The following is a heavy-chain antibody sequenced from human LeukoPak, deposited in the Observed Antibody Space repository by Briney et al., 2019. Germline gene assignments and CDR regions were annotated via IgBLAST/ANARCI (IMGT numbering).Heavy chain of an antibody. Sequence: PGGSLRLSCAASGFTFSSYSMNWVRQAPGKGLEWVSSISSSSSYIYYADSVKGRFTISRDNAKNSLYLQMNSLRAEDTAVYHCARDKAGGVGAVGGDAFDIWGQGTMVTVSS. CDR3: ARDKAGGVGAVGGDAFDI. CDR1: GFTFSSYS. D-gene: IGHD1-26*01. J-gene: IGHJ3*02. CDR2: ISSSSSYI. V-gene: IGHV3-21*01.